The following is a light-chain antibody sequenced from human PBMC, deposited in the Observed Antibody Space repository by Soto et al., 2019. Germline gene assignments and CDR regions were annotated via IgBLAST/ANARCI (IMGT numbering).Light chain of an antibody. CDR1: QTINYSY. J-gene: IGKJ3*01. V-gene: IGKV3-20*01. CDR3: QQYGASPFP. CDR2: GAS. Sequence: EIVLTQSPGTLSLSPGERATLSCRASQTINYSYLAWYQQKPGQAPRLLIYGASSRATGIPDRFSGRGSGRDFTLTISRLEPEDFAVYYCQQYGASPFPFGPGTKVDI.